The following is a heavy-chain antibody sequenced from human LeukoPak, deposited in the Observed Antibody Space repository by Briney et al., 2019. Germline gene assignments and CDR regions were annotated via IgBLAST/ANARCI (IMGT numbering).Heavy chain of an antibody. V-gene: IGHV3-23*01. CDR3: VRGIRDYYGLDY. J-gene: IGHJ4*02. CDR2: ISGGGGSI. Sequence: GGSLRLSCAVSGFTFSSYAMSWVRQAPGKGLEWVSGISGGGGSIHYADSVKGRFTISRDNSMNTLYLQMNSLRAEDTAVYYCVRGIRDYYGLDYWGQGTLVTVSS. CDR1: GFTFSSYA. D-gene: IGHD3-22*01.